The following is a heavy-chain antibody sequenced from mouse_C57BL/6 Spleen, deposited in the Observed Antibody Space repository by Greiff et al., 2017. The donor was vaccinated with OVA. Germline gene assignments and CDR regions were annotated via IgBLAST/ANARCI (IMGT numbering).Heavy chain of an antibody. Sequence: EVHLVESGEGLVKPGGSLKLSCAASGFTFSSYAMSWVRQTPEKRLEWVAYISSGGDYIYYADTVKGRFTISRDTATNTLYLQMSSLKSEDTAMYYCTRVGGKDYAMDYWGQGTSVTVSP. V-gene: IGHV5-9-1*02. CDR2: ISSGGDYI. CDR1: GFTFSSYA. D-gene: IGHD1-1*01. J-gene: IGHJ4*01. CDR3: TRVGGKDYAMDY.